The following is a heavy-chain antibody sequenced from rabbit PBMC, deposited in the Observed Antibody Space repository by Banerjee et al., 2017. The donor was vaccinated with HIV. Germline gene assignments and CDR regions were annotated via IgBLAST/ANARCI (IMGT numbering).Heavy chain of an antibody. J-gene: IGHJ4*01. D-gene: IGHD2-1*01. Sequence: QDQLEESGGDLVKPGASLTLTCTASGFSVSNSYWIYWVRQAPGKGLEWIGCIYAASSGSTWYASWVNGRFTISKTSSTTVTLQMTSLTAADTATYFCARGWITMTMNLWGQGTLVTVS. CDR1: GFSVSNSYW. V-gene: IGHV1S45*01. CDR2: IYAASSGST. CDR3: ARGWITMTMNL.